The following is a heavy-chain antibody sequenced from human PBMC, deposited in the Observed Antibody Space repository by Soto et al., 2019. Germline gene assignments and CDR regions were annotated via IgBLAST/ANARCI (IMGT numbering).Heavy chain of an antibody. Sequence: SETLSLTCTVSGFSISSGDYYWSWIRKPPGKGLEWIGYIYYSGSTYYNPSLKSRVTISVDTSKNQFSLKLSSVTAADTAVYYCARVVLLRYFDGPYYYYGMDVWGQGTTVTVSS. CDR1: GFSISSGDYY. CDR3: ARVVLLRYFDGPYYYYGMDV. CDR2: IYYSGST. J-gene: IGHJ6*02. D-gene: IGHD3-9*01. V-gene: IGHV4-30-4*01.